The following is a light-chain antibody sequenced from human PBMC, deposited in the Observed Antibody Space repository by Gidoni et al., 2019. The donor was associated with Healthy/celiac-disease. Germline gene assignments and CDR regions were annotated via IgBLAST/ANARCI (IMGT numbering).Light chain of an antibody. V-gene: IGLV1-47*01. CDR3: AAWDDSLSEV. CDR2: RNN. CDR1: SSNNGSNY. Sequence: QSVLTPPPSASVTPGQRVTISCSGSSSNNGSNYVYWYQQLPGTAPKLLIYRNNQRPSGVPDRFSGSKSGTSASLAISGLRSEDEADYYCAAWDDSLSEVFGGGTKLTVL. J-gene: IGLJ3*02.